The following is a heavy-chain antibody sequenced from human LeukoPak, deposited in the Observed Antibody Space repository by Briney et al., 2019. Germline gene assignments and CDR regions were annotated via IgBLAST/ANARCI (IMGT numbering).Heavy chain of an antibody. CDR2: ISGSGGST. V-gene: IGHV3-23*01. D-gene: IGHD2-2*01. CDR1: GFTFSSYA. CDR3: AKALVPAAPTYYYYYMDV. Sequence: GGSLRLSCAASGFTFSSYAMSWVRQAPGKGLEWVSAISGSGGSTYYADSVKGRFTISRDNSKNTLYLQMNSLRAEDTAVYYCAKALVPAAPTYYYYYMDVWRKGTTVTVSS. J-gene: IGHJ6*03.